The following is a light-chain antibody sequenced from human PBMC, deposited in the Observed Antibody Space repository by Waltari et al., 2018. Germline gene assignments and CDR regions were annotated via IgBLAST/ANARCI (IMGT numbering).Light chain of an antibody. CDR2: DVI. CDR1: SSDVGGYNY. CDR3: SSYTSSSTWV. J-gene: IGLJ3*02. Sequence: QSALTQPASVSGSPGQSITISCTGTSSDVGGYNYVSWYQQHPGKAPKLMIYDVIKRPSGVSNRFSGSKSGNTASLTISGLQAEDEADDYCSSYTSSSTWVFGGGTKLTVL. V-gene: IGLV2-14*01.